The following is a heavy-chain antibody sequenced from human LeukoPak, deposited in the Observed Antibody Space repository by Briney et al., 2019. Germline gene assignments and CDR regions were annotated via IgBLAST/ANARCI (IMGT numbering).Heavy chain of an antibody. V-gene: IGHV4-61*01. D-gene: IGHD1-20*01. J-gene: IGHJ4*02. CDR2: IYYSGST. CDR1: GGSVSSGSYY. Sequence: SETLSLTCTVSGGSVSSGSYYWSWIRQPPGKGLEWIGYIYYSGSTNYNPSLKSRVTISVDTSKNQFSLKLSSVTAADTAVYYCAKKMSITAASQVDYWGQGTLVTVSS. CDR3: AKKMSITAASQVDY.